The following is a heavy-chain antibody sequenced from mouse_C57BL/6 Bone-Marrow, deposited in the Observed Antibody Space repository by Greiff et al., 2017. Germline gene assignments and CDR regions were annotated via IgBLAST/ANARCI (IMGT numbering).Heavy chain of an antibody. J-gene: IGHJ4*01. Sequence: QVQLQQPGAELVKPGASVKLSCKASGYTFTNYWIHWVKQRPGQGLEWIGMMHPNGGSPDYNEKFKSEATLSVDKSSRTAYMELSSLTSEDSAVYYCARSYDYDAYTMDYWGQGTSVTVSS. CDR3: ARSYDYDAYTMDY. V-gene: IGHV1-64*01. CDR1: GYTFTNYW. D-gene: IGHD2-4*01. CDR2: MHPNGGSP.